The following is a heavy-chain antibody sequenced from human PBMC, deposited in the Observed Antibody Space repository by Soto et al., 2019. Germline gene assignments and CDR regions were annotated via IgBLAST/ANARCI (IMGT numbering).Heavy chain of an antibody. CDR1: GFSFSSYW. Sequence: PGGSLRLSCAASGFSFSSYWMHWVRQVPGRGLVWVSRINGQGGTTSYADSVKGRFTISRDNGKNTLYLQMNSLRADDTAVYYCARDAYYDFWSGSGGMDVWGQGTTVTVSS. V-gene: IGHV3-74*01. J-gene: IGHJ6*02. D-gene: IGHD3-3*01. CDR2: INGQGGTT. CDR3: ARDAYYDFWSGSGGMDV.